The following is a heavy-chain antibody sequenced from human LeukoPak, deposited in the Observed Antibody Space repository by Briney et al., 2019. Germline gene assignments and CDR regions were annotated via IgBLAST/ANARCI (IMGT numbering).Heavy chain of an antibody. CDR3: ARGLGATFPADLYYFDY. CDR1: GFTVSSNY. Sequence: PGGSLRLSCAASGFTVSSNYMSWVRQAPGKGLEWVSVIYSGGGTYYADSVKGRFTISRDNSKNTLYLQMNSLGAEDTAVYYCARGLGATFPADLYYFDYWGQGTLVTVSS. J-gene: IGHJ4*02. V-gene: IGHV3-66*01. CDR2: IYSGGGT. D-gene: IGHD1-26*01.